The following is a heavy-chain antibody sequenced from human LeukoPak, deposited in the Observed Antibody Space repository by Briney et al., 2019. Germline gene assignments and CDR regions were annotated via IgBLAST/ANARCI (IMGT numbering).Heavy chain of an antibody. CDR2: ISSSSNNI. CDR1: GFTFSDYY. J-gene: IGHJ5*02. Sequence: GRSLRLSCAASGFTFSDYYMTWIRQAPGKGLEWVSYISSSSNNIHYANSVRGRFTISRDNAKNSVYLQMNSLRAEDTAIYYCARAAGWFDPWGQGTLVTVSS. CDR3: ARAAGWFDP. V-gene: IGHV3-11*01.